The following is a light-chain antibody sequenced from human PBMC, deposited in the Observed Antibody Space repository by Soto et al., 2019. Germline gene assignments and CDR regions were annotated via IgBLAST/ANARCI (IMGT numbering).Light chain of an antibody. Sequence: HSALTQPASVSGSPGQSITISCTGTSSDVGGYDYVSWYQQHPGKAPKLMIYGVSHRPSGVSNRFSASKSGNTASLTISGLQVEDEADYYCSSYTSTAAYVIGPGTRSPS. CDR3: SSYTSTAAYV. V-gene: IGLV2-14*03. CDR2: GVS. CDR1: SSDVGGYDY. J-gene: IGLJ1*01.